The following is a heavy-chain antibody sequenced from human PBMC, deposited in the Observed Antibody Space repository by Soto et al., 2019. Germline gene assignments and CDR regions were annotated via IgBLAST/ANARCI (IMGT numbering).Heavy chain of an antibody. D-gene: IGHD3-10*01. V-gene: IGHV4-39*01. CDR1: GGSISSSSYY. CDR2: IYYSGSS. CDR3: ATITRAYYMDV. J-gene: IGHJ6*03. Sequence: QLQLQESGPGLVKPSETLSLTCSVSGGSISSSSYYWGWIRQPPGKGLEWIGSIYYSGSSYYNPSLKGRFTLPVDTSDNKFSLRLSSVTAADTAVYYCATITRAYYMDVWGKGTKVTV.